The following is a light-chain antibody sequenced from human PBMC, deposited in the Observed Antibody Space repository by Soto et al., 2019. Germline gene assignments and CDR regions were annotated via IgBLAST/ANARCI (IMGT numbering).Light chain of an antibody. Sequence: DIQMTQSPSSLSASVGDRVTITCQASQDIKNYLNWYQQKSGKAPKLLIYDASDLETGVPSRFSGSGSGTDFPFTINSLQPEDIGTYYCHQYENLPLTCGGGTKVEIK. J-gene: IGKJ4*01. CDR3: HQYENLPLT. V-gene: IGKV1-33*01. CDR2: DAS. CDR1: QDIKNY.